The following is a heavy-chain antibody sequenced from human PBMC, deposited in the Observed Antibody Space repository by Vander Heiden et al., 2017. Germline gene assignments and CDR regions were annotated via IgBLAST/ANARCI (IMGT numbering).Heavy chain of an antibody. D-gene: IGHD6-6*01. CDR2: ISWKSGSI. V-gene: IGHV3-9*01. Sequence: GGLVQPGRSLRLSCAASGFTFDDYAMHWVRQAPGKGLEWVSGISWKSGSIGYADSVKGRFTISRDNAKNSLYLQMNSLRAEDTALYYCAKVPYRGAARKYFDYWGQGTLVTVSS. J-gene: IGHJ4*02. CDR1: GFTFDDYA. CDR3: AKVPYRGAARKYFDY.